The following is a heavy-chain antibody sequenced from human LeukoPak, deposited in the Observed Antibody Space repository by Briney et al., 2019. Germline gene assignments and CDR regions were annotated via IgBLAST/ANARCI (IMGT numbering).Heavy chain of an antibody. CDR2: ISYDGSNK. J-gene: IGHJ4*02. CDR3: ANNPVWIQLWSFDY. V-gene: IGHV3-30-3*01. D-gene: IGHD5-18*01. CDR1: GFTFSSYA. Sequence: GGSLRLSCAASGFTFSSYAMHWVRQAPGKGLEWVAVISYDGSNKYYADSVKGRFTISRDNSKNTLYLQMNSLRAEDTAVYYCANNPVWIQLWSFDYWGQGTLVTVSS.